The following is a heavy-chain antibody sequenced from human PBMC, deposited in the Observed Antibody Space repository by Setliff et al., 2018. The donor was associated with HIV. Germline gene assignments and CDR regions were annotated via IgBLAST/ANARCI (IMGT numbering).Heavy chain of an antibody. J-gene: IGHJ6*02. Sequence: ASVKVSCKASGYTFIDYYMHWVRQAPGQGLEWMGWVNPNSGGTNYAQKFQGRVTVTRDTSISTAYMELSGLTSDDTAVYYCARDHCSGSGCYEPYYYGMDVWGQGTTVTVSS. D-gene: IGHD2-15*01. V-gene: IGHV1-2*02. CDR1: GYTFIDYY. CDR2: VNPNSGGT. CDR3: ARDHCSGSGCYEPYYYGMDV.